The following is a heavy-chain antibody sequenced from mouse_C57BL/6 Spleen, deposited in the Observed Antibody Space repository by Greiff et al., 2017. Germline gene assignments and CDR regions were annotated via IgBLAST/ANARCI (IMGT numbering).Heavy chain of an antibody. CDR1: GFTFSSYA. J-gene: IGHJ4*01. CDR3: TRDQDYDYDAPMDY. V-gene: IGHV5-9-1*02. CDR2: ISSGGDYI. Sequence: EVKLVESGEGLVKPGGSLKLSCAASGFTFSSYAMSWVRQTPEKRLEWVAYISSGGDYIYYADTVKGRFTISRHNARNTLYLQMSSLKSEDTAMYDCTRDQDYDYDAPMDYWGQGTSVTVSS. D-gene: IGHD2-4*01.